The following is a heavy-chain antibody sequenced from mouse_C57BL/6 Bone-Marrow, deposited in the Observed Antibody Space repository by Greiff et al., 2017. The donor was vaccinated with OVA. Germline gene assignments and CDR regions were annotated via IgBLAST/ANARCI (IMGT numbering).Heavy chain of an antibody. CDR2: INPNNGGT. V-gene: IGHV1-18*01. CDR3: AREKGYDGYFAY. Sequence: EVQLQQSGPELVKPGASVKIPCKASGYTFTDYNMDWVKQSHGKSLEWIGDINPNNGGTIYNQKFKGKATLTVDKSSSTAYMELRSLTSEDTAVYYCAREKGYDGYFAYWGQGTLVTVSA. J-gene: IGHJ3*01. CDR1: GYTFTDYN. D-gene: IGHD2-3*01.